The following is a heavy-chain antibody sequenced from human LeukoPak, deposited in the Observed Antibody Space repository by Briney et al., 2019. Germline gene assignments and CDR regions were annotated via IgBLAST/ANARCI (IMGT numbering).Heavy chain of an antibody. V-gene: IGHV3-74*01. J-gene: IGHJ4*02. CDR2: INGDESST. D-gene: IGHD1-26*01. Sequence: GGSLRLSCAASRFSFSTYWMHWVRQVPGKGLEWVSRINGDESSTNYADSVKGRFTISRDNAKDTLYLHLNSLTAEDTAVYYCARGAKWAYYFDYWGQGTLVTVSS. CDR3: ARGAKWAYYFDY. CDR1: RFSFSTYW.